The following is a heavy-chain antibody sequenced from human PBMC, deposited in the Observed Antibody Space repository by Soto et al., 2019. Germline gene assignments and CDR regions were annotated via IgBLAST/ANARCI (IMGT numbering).Heavy chain of an antibody. CDR2: SSNSGTFS. D-gene: IGHD1-1*01. J-gene: IGHJ4*02. V-gene: IGHV3-11*06. CDR1: GFTFSDYY. Sequence: QVQLVESGGGLVKPGGSLRLSCEGSGFTFSDYYISWIRQAPGKGLEWISYSSNSGTFSRYADSVKGRFSISRDNTKNLLDLQMNSLRAEDTAVYYCARSCDNYNRLDYWGQGTPVTVSS. CDR3: ARSCDNYNRLDY.